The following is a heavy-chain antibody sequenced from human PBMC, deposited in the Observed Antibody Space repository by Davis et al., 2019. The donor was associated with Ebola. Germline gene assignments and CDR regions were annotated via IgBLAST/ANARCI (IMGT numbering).Heavy chain of an antibody. Sequence: GESLKISCAASGFTFSDYYMSWIRQAPGKGLEWVSYISSSGSTIYYADSVKGRFTISRDNSKNTLYLQMNSLRAEDTAVYYCARDGGYCSSTSCYTVFEYWSQGTLVTVSS. J-gene: IGHJ4*02. CDR3: ARDGGYCSSTSCYTVFEY. V-gene: IGHV3-11*04. CDR1: GFTFSDYY. CDR2: ISSSGSTI. D-gene: IGHD2-2*02.